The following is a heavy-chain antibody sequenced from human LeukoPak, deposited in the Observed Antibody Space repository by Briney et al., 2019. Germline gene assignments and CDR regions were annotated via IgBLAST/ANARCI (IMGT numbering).Heavy chain of an antibody. D-gene: IGHD3-22*01. CDR1: GGSISSSSYY. Sequence: SETLSLTCTVSGGSISSSSYYWGWIRQPPGKGLEWIGSIYYSGSTYYNPSLKSRVTISVDTSKNQFSLKLSSVTAADTAVYYCARQGPDYYDSSGYWCYWSQGTLVTVSS. J-gene: IGHJ4*02. V-gene: IGHV4-39*01. CDR2: IYYSGST. CDR3: ARQGPDYYDSSGYWCY.